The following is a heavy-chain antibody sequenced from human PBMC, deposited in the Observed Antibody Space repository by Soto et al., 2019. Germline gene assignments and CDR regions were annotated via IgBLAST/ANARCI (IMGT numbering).Heavy chain of an antibody. CDR2: ISGSGGST. Sequence: GGSLRLSCAASGFTFSSYAMSWVRQAPGKGLEWVSAISGSGGSTYYADSVKGRFTISRDNSKNTLYLQMNSRRAEDPAVYYCSKAEYCSGGSCYSAVLDYWGQGTLVTVSS. J-gene: IGHJ4*02. CDR1: GFTFSSYA. D-gene: IGHD2-15*01. V-gene: IGHV3-23*01. CDR3: SKAEYCSGGSCYSAVLDY.